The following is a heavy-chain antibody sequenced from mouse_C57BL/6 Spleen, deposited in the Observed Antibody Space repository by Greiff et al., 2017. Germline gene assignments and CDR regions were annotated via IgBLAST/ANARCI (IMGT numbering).Heavy chain of an antibody. CDR2: IWSGGST. CDR3: ARPHYYGSSPYAMDY. J-gene: IGHJ4*01. D-gene: IGHD1-1*01. CDR1: GFSLTSYG. Sequence: VQLKESGPGLVQPSQSLSITCTVSGFSLTSYGVHWVRQSPGKGLEWLGVIWSGGSTDYNAAFISSLSISKDNSKSQVFFKMNSLQADDTAINYCARPHYYGSSPYAMDYWGQGTSVTVSS. V-gene: IGHV2-2*01.